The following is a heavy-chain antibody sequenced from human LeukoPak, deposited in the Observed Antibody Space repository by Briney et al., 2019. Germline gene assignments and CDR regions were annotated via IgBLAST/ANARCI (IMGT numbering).Heavy chain of an antibody. D-gene: IGHD6-13*01. CDR3: ARGHSSSWSEVNWFDP. Sequence: SETLSLTCAVYGGSFSGYYWSWIRQPPGKGLEWIGEINHSGSTNYNPSLKSRVTISVDTSKNQFSLKLSSVTAADTAVYYCARGHSSSWSEVNWFDPWGQGTLVTVSS. V-gene: IGHV4-34*01. J-gene: IGHJ5*02. CDR2: INHSGST. CDR1: GGSFSGYY.